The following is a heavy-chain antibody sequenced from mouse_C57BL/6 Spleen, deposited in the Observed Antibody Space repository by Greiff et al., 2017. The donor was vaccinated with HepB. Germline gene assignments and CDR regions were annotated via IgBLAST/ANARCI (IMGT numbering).Heavy chain of an antibody. CDR1: GYTFTSYW. D-gene: IGHD2-4*01. V-gene: IGHV1-64*01. Sequence: VQLQQSGAELVKPGASVKLSCKASGYTFTSYWMHWVKQRPGQGLEWIGMIHPNSGSTNYNEKFKSKATLTVDKSSSTAYMQLSSLTSEDSAVYYCARPIYYDYNWYFDVWGTGTTVTVSS. J-gene: IGHJ1*03. CDR2: IHPNSGST. CDR3: ARPIYYDYNWYFDV.